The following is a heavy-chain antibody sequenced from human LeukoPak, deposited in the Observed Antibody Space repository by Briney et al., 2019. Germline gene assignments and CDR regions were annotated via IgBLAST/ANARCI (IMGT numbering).Heavy chain of an antibody. V-gene: IGHV3-30*18. CDR3: AKDFESVVRYYGSGTDY. Sequence: PGGSLRLSCAASGFSFSSYGMHWVRQAPGKGLEWVAVISYDGSNKYYAGSVKGRFTISRDNSKNTLYLQMNSLRAEDTAVYYRAKDFESVVRYYGSGTDYWGQGTLVTVSS. D-gene: IGHD3-10*01. J-gene: IGHJ4*02. CDR1: GFSFSSYG. CDR2: ISYDGSNK.